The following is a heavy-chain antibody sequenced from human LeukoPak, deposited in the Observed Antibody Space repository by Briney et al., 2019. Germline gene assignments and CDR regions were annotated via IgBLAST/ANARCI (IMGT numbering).Heavy chain of an antibody. CDR2: INHSGST. V-gene: IGHV4-34*01. CDR1: GGSFSGYY. Sequence: SETLSLTCAVYGGSFSGYYRSWIRQPPGKGLEWIGEINHSGSTNYNPSLKSRVTISVDTSKNQFSLKLSSVTAADTAVYYCARTARIAGFSGPWGQGTLVTVSS. J-gene: IGHJ5*02. D-gene: IGHD6-6*01. CDR3: ARTARIAGFSGP.